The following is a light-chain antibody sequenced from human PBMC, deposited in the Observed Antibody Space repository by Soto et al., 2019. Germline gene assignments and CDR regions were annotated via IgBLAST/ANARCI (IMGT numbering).Light chain of an antibody. CDR2: TND. CDR1: NSNIGRNT. J-gene: IGLJ2*01. V-gene: IGLV1-44*01. Sequence: QAVVTQPPSASGTPGQRVTISCSGSNSNIGRNTVNWYQQLPGTAPKLLIYTNDRRPSGVPDRFSGSRSGPSASLAISGLQSEDEAVYYCAAWDDTLNGPVFGGGTKVTVL. CDR3: AAWDDTLNGPV.